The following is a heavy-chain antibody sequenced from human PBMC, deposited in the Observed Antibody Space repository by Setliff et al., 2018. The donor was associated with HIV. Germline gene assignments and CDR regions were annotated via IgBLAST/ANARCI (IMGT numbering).Heavy chain of an antibody. J-gene: IGHJ1*01. CDR2: MYSDEKGVIS. D-gene: IGHD6-19*01. CDR3: ARDRGTGWYGYFQH. V-gene: IGHV4-61*08. Sequence: SETLSLTCTVSGGSISSGGYYWSWIRQHPGKGPEWIGNMYSDEKGVISNKNPSLKSRVVMYLDRTKNEFSLNLMSATTADTAIYYCARDRGTGWYGYFQHWGQGSPVTVSS. CDR1: GGSISSGGYY.